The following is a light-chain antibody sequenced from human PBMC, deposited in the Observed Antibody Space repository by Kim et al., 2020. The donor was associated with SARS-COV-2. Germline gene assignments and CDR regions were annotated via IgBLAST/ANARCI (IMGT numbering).Light chain of an antibody. CDR1: RLGDKY. J-gene: IGLJ2*01. V-gene: IGLV3-1*01. CDR2: QDT. Sequence: SYELTQPPSVSVSLGQTASITCSGDRLGDKYVCWYQQKPGQSPVVVIYQDTKRPSGIPERFSGSNSGNTATLTISGTQAMDEADYYCHVWDSTTTVFGGGTQLTVL. CDR3: HVWDSTTTV.